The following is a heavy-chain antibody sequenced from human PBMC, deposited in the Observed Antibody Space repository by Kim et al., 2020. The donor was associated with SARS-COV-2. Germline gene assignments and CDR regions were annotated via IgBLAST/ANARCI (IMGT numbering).Heavy chain of an antibody. CDR3: PSDPNVRITMFRGVISYYYGMDV. CDR1: GYTFTSYY. D-gene: IGHD3-10*01. J-gene: IGHJ6*02. Sequence: ASVKVSCKASGYTFTSYYMHWVRQAPGQGLEWMGIINPSGGSTSYAQKFQGRVTMTRDTSTSTVYMELSSLRSEDTAVYYCPSDPNVRITMFRGVISYYYGMDVWGQGTTVTVSS. CDR2: INPSGGST. V-gene: IGHV1-46*01.